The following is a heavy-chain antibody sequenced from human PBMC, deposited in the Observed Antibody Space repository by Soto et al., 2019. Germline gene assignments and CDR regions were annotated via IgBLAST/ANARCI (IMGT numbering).Heavy chain of an antibody. V-gene: IGHV4-59*01. J-gene: IGHJ5*02. Sequence: SETLSLTCTVSGGSISSYYWSWIRQPPGKGLEWIGYIYYSGSTNYNPSLKSRVTISVDTSKNQFSLKLSSVTAADTAVYYCARDLDPFGDYSNWFDPWGQGTLVTVSS. CDR1: GGSISSYY. CDR2: IYYSGST. D-gene: IGHD3-3*01. CDR3: ARDLDPFGDYSNWFDP.